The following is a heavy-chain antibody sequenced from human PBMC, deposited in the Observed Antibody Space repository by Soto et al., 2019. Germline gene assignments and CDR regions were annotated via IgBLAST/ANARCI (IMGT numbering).Heavy chain of an antibody. CDR2: IYYSGST. Sequence: SETLSLTCTVSGGSVSSGSYYWSWIRHPPGKGLEWIGYIYYSGSTNYNPSLKSRVTISVDTSKNQFSLKLSSVTAADTAVYYCASLVDSSGYYDYYYGMDVWGQGTTVTVSS. J-gene: IGHJ6*02. D-gene: IGHD3-22*01. V-gene: IGHV4-61*01. CDR3: ASLVDSSGYYDYYYGMDV. CDR1: GGSVSSGSYY.